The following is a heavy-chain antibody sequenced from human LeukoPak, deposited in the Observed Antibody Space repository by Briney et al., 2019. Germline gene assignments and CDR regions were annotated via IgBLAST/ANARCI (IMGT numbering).Heavy chain of an antibody. CDR1: GGSFSGYY. V-gene: IGHV4-34*01. CDR2: INHSGST. J-gene: IGHJ6*02. Sequence: TSETLSLTCAVYGGSFSGYYWSWIRQPPGKGLEWIGEINHSGSTNYNPSLKSRVTISVDTSKNQFSLKLSSVTAADTAVYYCARNYYGSGSTYYGMDVWGQGTTVTVSS. CDR3: ARNYYGSGSTYYGMDV. D-gene: IGHD3-10*01.